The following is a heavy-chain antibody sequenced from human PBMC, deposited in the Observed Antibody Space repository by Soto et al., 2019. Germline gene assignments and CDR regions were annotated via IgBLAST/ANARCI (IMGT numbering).Heavy chain of an antibody. J-gene: IGHJ4*02. V-gene: IGHV1-18*01. Sequence: QVQLVQSGAEVKKPGASVKVSCKASGYTFTSYGISWVRQAPGQGLEWMGWISAYNGNTNYAPKLQGSVTMTTDTSTGSAYMERRSLRSDDTAVYYCARDQEYSNGWWGDYWGQGTLVTFAS. CDR1: GYTFTSYG. CDR3: ARDQEYSNGWWGDY. D-gene: IGHD6-19*01. CDR2: ISAYNGNT.